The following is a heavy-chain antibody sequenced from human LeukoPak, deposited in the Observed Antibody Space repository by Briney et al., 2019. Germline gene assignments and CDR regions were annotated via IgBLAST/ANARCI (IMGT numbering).Heavy chain of an antibody. CDR1: GYTFTNYY. Sequence: ASVKVSCKASGYTFTNYYMHWVRQAPGQGLEWMGIINPSGDNTWYAQKFQGRVTMTRDMSTSTDYMELSSLRSEDTAVYYCARGVETTVVTPGYWGQGTLVTVSS. V-gene: IGHV1-46*01. CDR3: ARGVETTVVTPGY. J-gene: IGHJ4*02. CDR2: INPSGDNT. D-gene: IGHD4-23*01.